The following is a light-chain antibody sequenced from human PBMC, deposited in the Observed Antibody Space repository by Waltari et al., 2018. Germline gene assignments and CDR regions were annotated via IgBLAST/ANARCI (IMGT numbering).Light chain of an antibody. V-gene: IGKV3-20*01. CDR2: GAA. J-gene: IGKJ1*01. CDR1: QSIRRS. CDR3: QHYVRLPVT. Sequence: EIMLTQSPGTLSLSPGERATLSCRTSQSIRRSLAWYQQKPGQAPKLLIYGAASRATDIPDRFSGSGAGTDFSLTINTLEPEDCALYYCQHYVRLPVTFGQGTKVEIK.